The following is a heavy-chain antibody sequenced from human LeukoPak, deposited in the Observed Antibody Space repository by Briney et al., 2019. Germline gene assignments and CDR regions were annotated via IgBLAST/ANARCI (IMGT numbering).Heavy chain of an antibody. CDR1: AFTFSRSA. Sequence: GGSLRLSCAASAFTFSRSAMSWVRQAPGKGLEWASLIYSAGSTYYADSVKGRFTISRDNSKNTLYLQMNTLRAEDTAVYYCARKTPRFGDYDYWGQGTLVTVSS. CDR2: IYSAGST. J-gene: IGHJ4*02. V-gene: IGHV3-66*01. CDR3: ARKTPRFGDYDY. D-gene: IGHD2-15*01.